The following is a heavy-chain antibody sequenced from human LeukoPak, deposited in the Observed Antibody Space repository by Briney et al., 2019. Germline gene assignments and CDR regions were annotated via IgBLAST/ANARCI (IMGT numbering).Heavy chain of an antibody. Sequence: SETLSLTCAVYGGSFSGHYWTWIRQPPGKGLQWIGEVNDRGSTNYSPSLKSRLTISEDKSKKQFSLRLPSVTAADTAVYYCARGVVSGRFGDYYYHMDVWGKGTTVTVSS. CDR1: GGSFSGHY. CDR2: VNDRGST. V-gene: IGHV4-34*01. CDR3: ARGVVSGRFGDYYYHMDV. D-gene: IGHD3-16*01. J-gene: IGHJ6*03.